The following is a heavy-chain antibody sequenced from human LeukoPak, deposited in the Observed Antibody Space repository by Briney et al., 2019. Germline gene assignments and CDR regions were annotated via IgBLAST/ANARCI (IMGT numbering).Heavy chain of an antibody. Sequence: PSETLSLTCTVSGGSISSSSYYWGWIRQPPGKGLEWIGSIYYSGSTYYNPSLKSRVTISVDTSKNQFSLKLSSVTAADTAVYYCASLDYYDSSGYYNYWGQGTLVTV. CDR1: GGSISSSSYY. V-gene: IGHV4-39*01. CDR2: IYYSGST. D-gene: IGHD3-22*01. CDR3: ASLDYYDSSGYYNY. J-gene: IGHJ4*02.